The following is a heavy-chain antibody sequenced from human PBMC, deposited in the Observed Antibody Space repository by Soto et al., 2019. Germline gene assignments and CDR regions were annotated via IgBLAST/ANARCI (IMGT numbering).Heavy chain of an antibody. Sequence: GGSLRLSCAASGFTFSSYGMHWVRQAPGKGLERVSVISGGGSNKYYADSVKGRFTISRDNSKNTLYLQMNSLRAEDTAVYYCAKELRATPELDYWGQGTLVTVSS. CDR1: GFTFSSYG. J-gene: IGHJ4*02. CDR2: ISGGGSNK. V-gene: IGHV3-30*18. CDR3: AKELRATPELDY. D-gene: IGHD3-3*01.